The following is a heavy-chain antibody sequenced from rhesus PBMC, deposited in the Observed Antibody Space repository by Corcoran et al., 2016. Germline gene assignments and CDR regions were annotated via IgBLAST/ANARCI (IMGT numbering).Heavy chain of an antibody. CDR3: ARDRTAGRVRGSLDV. D-gene: IGHD1-1*01. CDR2: ITYSGST. CDR1: GGSISSGDYY. V-gene: IGHV4-122*02. J-gene: IGHJ5-2*02. Sequence: QVQLQESGPGLVKPSETLSLTCAVPGGSISSGDYYWNWIRKPPGKGLEWIGYITYSGSTSYNPSLKSRVTIARDTSKNQFSLKLSSVTAADTAVYYCARDRTAGRVRGSLDVWGRGVLVTVSS.